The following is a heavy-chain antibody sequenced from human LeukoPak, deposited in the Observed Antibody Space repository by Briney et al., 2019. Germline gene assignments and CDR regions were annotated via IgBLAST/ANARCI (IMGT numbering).Heavy chain of an antibody. CDR2: IYPCYSDT. J-gene: IGHJ5*02. CDR1: GYSFTSYG. D-gene: IGHD3-10*01. CDR3: ASANYFGSGSYYTGDNWFDP. V-gene: IGHV5-51*01. Sequence: GGSLKLHCQGFGYSFTSYGLGWAGHMPGKGLDWMGLIYPCYSDTRYSPSFQGQVTISADNYISLPYLQWSSLKASDTAMYYCASANYFGSGSYYTGDNWFDPWGQGTLVTVSS.